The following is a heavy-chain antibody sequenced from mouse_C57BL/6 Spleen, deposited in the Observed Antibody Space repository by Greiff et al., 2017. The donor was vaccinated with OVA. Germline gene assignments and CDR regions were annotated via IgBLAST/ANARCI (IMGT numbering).Heavy chain of an antibody. Sequence: QVQLKQSGPGLVAPSQSLSITCTVSGFSLTSYGVDWVRQSPGKGLEWLGVIWGVGSTNYNSALKSRLSISKDNSKSQVFLKMNSLQTDDTAMYYCATSAITTAVATLPPFAYWGQGTLVTVSA. D-gene: IGHD1-1*01. CDR3: ATSAITTAVATLPPFAY. V-gene: IGHV2-6*01. CDR2: IWGVGST. CDR1: GFSLTSYG. J-gene: IGHJ3*01.